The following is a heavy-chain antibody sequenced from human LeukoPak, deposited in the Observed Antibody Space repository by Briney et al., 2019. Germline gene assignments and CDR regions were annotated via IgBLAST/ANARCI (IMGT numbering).Heavy chain of an antibody. J-gene: IGHJ4*02. D-gene: IGHD3-22*01. Sequence: SETLSLSCTVSGYSINSGYYWGWIRQPPGKGLEWIGSIYHSGSTYYNPSLKSRVTISVDTSKNQFSLQLSSVTAADTAVYYCARDTYYYDSSGYSNFDYWGQGTLVTVSS. V-gene: IGHV4-38-2*02. CDR2: IYHSGST. CDR1: GYSINSGYY. CDR3: ARDTYYYDSSGYSNFDY.